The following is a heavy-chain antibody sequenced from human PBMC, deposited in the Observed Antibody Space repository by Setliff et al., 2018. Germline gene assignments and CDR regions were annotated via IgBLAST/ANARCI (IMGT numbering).Heavy chain of an antibody. CDR1: GGSISSDVYY. V-gene: IGHV4-61*02. D-gene: IGHD1-1*01. J-gene: IGHJ3*02. CDR3: SHWTWESFDAFDI. CDR2: MYTSGST. Sequence: SETLSLTCTVSGGSISSDVYYWSWIRQPAGKGLEWIGRMYTSGSTNYNPSLKSRVTMSVDTSKNQFSLKLSSVTAADTAVYYCSHWTWESFDAFDIWGQGTMVTVSS.